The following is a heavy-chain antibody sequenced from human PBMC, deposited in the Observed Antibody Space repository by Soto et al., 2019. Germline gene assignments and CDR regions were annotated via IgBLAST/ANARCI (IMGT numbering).Heavy chain of an antibody. CDR3: ARGPSRQLWFPAWS. CDR2: ISSSSSYI. CDR1: GFTFSSYS. V-gene: IGHV3-21*01. Sequence: KAGGSLRLSCAASGFTFSSYSMNWVRQAPGKGLEWVSSISSSSSYIYYADSVKGRFTISRDNAKNSLYLQMNSLRAEDTAVYYCARGPSRQLWFPAWSWGQGTLVTVSS. J-gene: IGHJ5*02. D-gene: IGHD5-18*01.